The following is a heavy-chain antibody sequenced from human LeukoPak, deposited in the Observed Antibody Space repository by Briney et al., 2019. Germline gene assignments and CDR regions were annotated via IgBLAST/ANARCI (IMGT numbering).Heavy chain of an antibody. CDR3: AREDEWGSIDY. CDR1: GGSFSGYY. D-gene: IGHD2-8*01. J-gene: IGHJ4*02. CDR2: INHSGST. Sequence: SETLSLTCAVYGGSFSGYYWSWIRQPPGKGLEWIGEINHSGSTNYNPSLKSRVTISVDTSKNQFSLKLSSVTAADTAVYYCAREDEWGSIDYWGQGTLVTVSS. V-gene: IGHV4-34*01.